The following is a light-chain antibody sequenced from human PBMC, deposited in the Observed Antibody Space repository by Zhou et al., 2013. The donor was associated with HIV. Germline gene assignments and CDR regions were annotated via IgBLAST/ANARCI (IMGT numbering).Light chain of an antibody. Sequence: DIQMTQSPSSLSASVGDRVTITCRASQSISSWLAWYQQKPGKAPTVLIYKASTLESGVPSRFSGSGSGTEFTLTISNLQPEDFATYYCQQANSFPWTFGQGTKVEIK. CDR2: KAS. J-gene: IGKJ1*01. CDR3: QQANSFPWT. CDR1: QSISSW. V-gene: IGKV1-5*03.